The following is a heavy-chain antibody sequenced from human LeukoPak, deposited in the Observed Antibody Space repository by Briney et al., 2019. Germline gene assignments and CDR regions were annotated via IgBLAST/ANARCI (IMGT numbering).Heavy chain of an antibody. V-gene: IGHV1-8*01. CDR1: GYTLTSYD. CDR3: ARGNFPFDSTRYFDY. J-gene: IGHJ4*02. D-gene: IGHD2/OR15-2a*01. CDR2: MNPNSGNT. Sequence: ASLKLSCKASGYTLTSYDINWVRQASGQGLEWMGWMNPNSGNTGYAQKFQGRVTMTRNTSISTAYMELSSLRSEDTAVYYCARGNFPFDSTRYFDYWGQGTLVTVSS.